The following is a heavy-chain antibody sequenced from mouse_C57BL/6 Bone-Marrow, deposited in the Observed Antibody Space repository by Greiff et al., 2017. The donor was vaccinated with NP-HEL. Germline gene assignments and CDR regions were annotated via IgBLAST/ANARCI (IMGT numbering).Heavy chain of an antibody. CDR1: GFSLTSYG. CDR3: ASRLYYGYDAFAY. CDR2: IWGVGST. Sequence: VQVVESGPGLVAPSQSLSITCTVSGFSLTSYGVDWVRQSPGKGLEWLGVIWGVGSTNYNSALKSRLSISKDNSKSQVFLKMNSLQTDDTAMYYCASRLYYGYDAFAYWGQGTLVTVSA. V-gene: IGHV2-6*01. J-gene: IGHJ3*01. D-gene: IGHD2-2*01.